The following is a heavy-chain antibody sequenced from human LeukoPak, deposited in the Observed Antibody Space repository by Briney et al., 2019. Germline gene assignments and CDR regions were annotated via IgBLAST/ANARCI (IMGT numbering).Heavy chain of an antibody. CDR2: INPNSGGT. J-gene: IGHJ4*02. Sequence: ASVKVSCKASGYTFTGYYMHWVRQAPGQGLERMGWINPNSGGTNYAQKFQGRVTMTRDTSISTAYMELSRLKSDDTAVYFRARDPGRSGFSFDYWGQGTLVTVSS. D-gene: IGHD3-10*01. V-gene: IGHV1-2*02. CDR1: GYTFTGYY. CDR3: ARDPGRSGFSFDY.